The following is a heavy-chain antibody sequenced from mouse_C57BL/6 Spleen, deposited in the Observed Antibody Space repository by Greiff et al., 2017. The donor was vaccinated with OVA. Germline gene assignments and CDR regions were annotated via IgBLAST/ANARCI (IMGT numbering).Heavy chain of an antibody. J-gene: IGHJ2*01. CDR1: GFNFTDYY. CDR2: IDPEDGET. V-gene: IGHV14-2*01. CDR3: ARSDDNYFDY. Sequence: VQLKQSGAELVKPGASVKLSCTASGFNFTDYYMHWVKQRPEQGLEWIGRIDPEDGETKDNPKFKGKATITADTSSNTAYLQLSSLTAEDTAVYYGARSDDNYFDYWGQGTTLTVSS.